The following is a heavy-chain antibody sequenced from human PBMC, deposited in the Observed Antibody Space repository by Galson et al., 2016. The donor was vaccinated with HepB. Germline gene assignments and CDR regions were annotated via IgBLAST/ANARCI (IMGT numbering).Heavy chain of an antibody. CDR2: IKSKTDAGTI. V-gene: IGHV3-15*01. Sequence: SLRLSCAASGFTFSKTWMNWVRQAPGKGLEWVGRIKSKTDAGTIDYAAPVTDRFTISRDDSENMLYLQMNSLKTEDTAIYYCATFLGGSPFSFYYHGMDVWGQGTTVTVSS. CDR3: ATFLGGSPFSFYYHGMDV. D-gene: IGHD3-10*01. J-gene: IGHJ6*02. CDR1: GFTFSKTW.